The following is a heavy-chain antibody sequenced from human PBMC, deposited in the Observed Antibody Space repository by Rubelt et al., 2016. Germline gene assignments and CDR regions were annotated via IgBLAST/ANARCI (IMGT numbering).Heavy chain of an antibody. Sequence: QVQLQQWGAGLLKPSETLSLTCAVYGGSFSGYYWSWIRQPPGKGLEWIGEINHSGSTNYNPSLKSRVTISVDTSKKQFSLKLSSVTAADTAVYYCARGRRGSSSWLGRDYYGMDVWGQGTTVTVSS. CDR2: INHSGST. CDR3: ARGRRGSSSWLGRDYYGMDV. J-gene: IGHJ6*02. CDR1: GGSFSGYY. V-gene: IGHV4-34*01. D-gene: IGHD6-13*01.